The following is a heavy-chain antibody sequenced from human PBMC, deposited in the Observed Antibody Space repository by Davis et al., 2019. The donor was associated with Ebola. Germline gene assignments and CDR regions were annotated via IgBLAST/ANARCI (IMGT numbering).Heavy chain of an antibody. CDR3: ARGLTTVRVFDY. V-gene: IGHV4-34*01. CDR2: INHSGST. D-gene: IGHD4-17*01. CDR1: GGSFSGYY. Sequence: SETLSLICAVYGGSFSGYYWSWIRQPPGKGLEWIGEINHSGSTNYNPSLKSRVTISVDRSKNQFSLKLSSVTAADTAVYYCARGLTTVRVFDYWGQGTLVTVSS. J-gene: IGHJ4*02.